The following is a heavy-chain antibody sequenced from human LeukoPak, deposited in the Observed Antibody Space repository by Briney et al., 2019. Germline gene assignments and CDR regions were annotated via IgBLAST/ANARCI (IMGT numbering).Heavy chain of an antibody. CDR1: GFTFFSYN. J-gene: IGHJ4*02. Sequence: GGSLRLSCAASGFTFFSYNMNWVRQAPGKGLEWVAFIRYDGSNKYYADSVKGRFTISRDNSKNTLYLQMNSLRAEDTAVYYCAKDIAGWNDFVSFDYWGQGTLVTVSS. CDR3: AKDIAGWNDFVSFDY. CDR2: IRYDGSNK. D-gene: IGHD1-1*01. V-gene: IGHV3-30*02.